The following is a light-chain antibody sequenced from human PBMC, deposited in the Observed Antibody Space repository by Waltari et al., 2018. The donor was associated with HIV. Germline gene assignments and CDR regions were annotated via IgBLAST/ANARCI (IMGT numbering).Light chain of an antibody. Sequence: DIVMTQSPDSLAVSLGERATINCRSSQSIFFTSNSQNYLAWYQQKPGQPPKLLIYWASTRESGVPDRFSGSGSGTAFTLSISSLQADDVALYYCQQYYTTPITFGQGTRLEIK. V-gene: IGKV4-1*01. J-gene: IGKJ5*01. CDR1: QSIFFTSNSQNY. CDR3: QQYYTTPIT. CDR2: WAS.